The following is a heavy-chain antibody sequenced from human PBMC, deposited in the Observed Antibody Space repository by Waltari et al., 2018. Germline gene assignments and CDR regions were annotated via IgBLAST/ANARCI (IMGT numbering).Heavy chain of an antibody. CDR1: GFPFSSHW. J-gene: IGHJ4*02. V-gene: IGHV3-7*03. D-gene: IGHD3-3*01. CDR2: INKDGSKK. CDR3: ARDEEWSSDR. Sequence: EMQLVESGGGLVQPGGSLSLSCAASGFPFSSHWMNWVRQAPGKGLEWVAIINKDGSKKFYVDSVRGRFTVSRDNAKNSLYLQMNSLRVDDTAVYYCARDEEWSSDRWGQGTLVTVSS.